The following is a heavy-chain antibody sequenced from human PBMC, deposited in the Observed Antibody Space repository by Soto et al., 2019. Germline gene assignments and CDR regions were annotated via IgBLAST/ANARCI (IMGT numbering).Heavy chain of an antibody. J-gene: IGHJ5*02. CDR3: ARDRSAAIFGVAPNNWFDP. Sequence: LSLTCTVSGGSISSYYWSWIRQPPGKGLEWIGYIYYSGSTNYNPSLKSRVTISVDTSKNQFSLKLSSVTAADTAVYYCARDRSAAIFGVAPNNWFDPWGQGTLVTVSS. CDR2: IYYSGST. D-gene: IGHD3-3*01. V-gene: IGHV4-59*01. CDR1: GGSISSYY.